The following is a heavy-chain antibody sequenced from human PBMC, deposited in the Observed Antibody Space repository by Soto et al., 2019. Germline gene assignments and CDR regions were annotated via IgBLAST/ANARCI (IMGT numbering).Heavy chain of an antibody. J-gene: IGHJ4*02. Sequence: QVQLVQSGAEVKKPGASVKVSCKASGYIFSSYGISWVRQAPGQGLEWMGWISAYNGNTKYAQKLQGRVTMTTDTSTRIAYLERRSLRSYDSAVSYCAREGFPFDYWGQGPLVTVSS. CDR3: AREGFPFDY. CDR1: GYIFSSYG. V-gene: IGHV1-18*01. D-gene: IGHD3-10*01. CDR2: ISAYNGNT.